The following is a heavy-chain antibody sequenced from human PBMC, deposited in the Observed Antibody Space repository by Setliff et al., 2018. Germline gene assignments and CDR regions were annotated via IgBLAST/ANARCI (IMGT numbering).Heavy chain of an antibody. CDR3: ARGGAVAGPPTY. CDR1: GGSISSSSYY. CDR2: IYYSGST. D-gene: IGHD6-19*01. Sequence: PSETLSLTCTVSGGSISSSSYYWGWIRQPPGKGLEWIGSIYYSGSTYYNPSLKSRVTISVDTSKNQFSLKLSSVTAADTAVYYCARGGAVAGPPTYWGQGTLVTVSS. J-gene: IGHJ4*02. V-gene: IGHV4-39*07.